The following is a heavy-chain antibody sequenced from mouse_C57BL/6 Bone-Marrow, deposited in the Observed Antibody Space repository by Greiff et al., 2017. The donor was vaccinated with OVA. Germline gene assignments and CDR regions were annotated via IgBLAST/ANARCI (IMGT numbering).Heavy chain of an antibody. Sequence: VQRVESGAELARPGASVKLSCKASGYTFTSYGISWVKQRTGQGLEWIGEIYPRSGNSYYNEKFKGKATLTADKSSSTAYMELRSLTSEDSAVYFCASRAYYGSSWGWGQGTTLTVSS. V-gene: IGHV1-81*01. CDR3: ASRAYYGSSWG. J-gene: IGHJ2*01. D-gene: IGHD1-1*01. CDR2: IYPRSGNS. CDR1: GYTFTSYG.